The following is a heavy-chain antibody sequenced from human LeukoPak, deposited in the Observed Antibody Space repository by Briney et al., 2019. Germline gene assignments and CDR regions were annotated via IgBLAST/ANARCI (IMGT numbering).Heavy chain of an antibody. CDR3: ARESSSWYRGAFGI. V-gene: IGHV1-18*01. Sequence: ASVKVSCKASGYTFTSYGISWVRQAPGQGLEWMGWISAYNGNTNYAQKLQGRVTMTTDTSTSTAYMELRSLRSDDTAVYYCARESSSWYRGAFGIWGQGTMVTVSS. CDR2: ISAYNGNT. CDR1: GYTFTSYG. J-gene: IGHJ3*02. D-gene: IGHD6-13*01.